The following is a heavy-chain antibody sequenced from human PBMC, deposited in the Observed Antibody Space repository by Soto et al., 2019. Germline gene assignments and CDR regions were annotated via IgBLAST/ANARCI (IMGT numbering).Heavy chain of an antibody. D-gene: IGHD2-15*01. CDR2: ISWNSNMI. CDR3: AKGGPDGFCSGGRCYFDY. Sequence: DVQLVESGGGLVQPGMSLRLSCAASGFTFDDYAMHWVRRVPGKGLEWVSSISWNSNMIGYADSVKGRFTISRDNAKNYLYLQINSLRPEDTALYYCAKGGPDGFCSGGRCYFDYWGQGTLVTVSS. CDR1: GFTFDDYA. J-gene: IGHJ4*02. V-gene: IGHV3-9*01.